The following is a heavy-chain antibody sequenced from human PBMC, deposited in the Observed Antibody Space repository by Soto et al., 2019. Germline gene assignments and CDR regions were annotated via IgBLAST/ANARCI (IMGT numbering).Heavy chain of an antibody. J-gene: IGHJ6*02. CDR3: ARGIAVAVPYYYGMDV. D-gene: IGHD6-19*01. CDR2: MNTASGNT. Sequence: EVQLLESGGGLVQPGGSQRLSCAASGFTFSSYAMSWVRQAPGKGLEWVSAMNTASGNTYYADSVKGRFTISRDNSKNTLYLQMNGLRAEDTAVYYCARGIAVAVPYYYGMDVWGQGTMVTVSS. CDR1: GFTFSSYA. V-gene: IGHV3-23*01.